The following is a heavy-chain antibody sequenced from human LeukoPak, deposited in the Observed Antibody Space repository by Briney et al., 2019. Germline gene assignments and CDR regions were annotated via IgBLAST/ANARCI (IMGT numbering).Heavy chain of an antibody. D-gene: IGHD6-19*01. J-gene: IGHJ2*01. CDR1: GFTFSTYD. V-gene: IGHV3-13*04. Sequence: RGSLRLSCAASGFTFSTYDMHWVRQATGKGLEWVSGFGTAGDTYYPGSVKGRFTISRENGKNSLYLQMNSLRAGDTAVYYCARGGWSHNNWYFDLWGRGTLVTVSS. CDR3: ARGGWSHNNWYFDL. CDR2: FGTAGDT.